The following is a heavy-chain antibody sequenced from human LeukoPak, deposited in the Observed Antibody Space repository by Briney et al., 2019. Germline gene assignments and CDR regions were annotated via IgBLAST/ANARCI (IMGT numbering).Heavy chain of an antibody. Sequence: SETLSLTCTVSGGSISSYYWSWIRQPPGKGLEWIGYIYYSGSTNYNPSLKSLVSISVDTSKNQCSLKLRSVTAADTAVYYCARSDPVAGTDNWFDPWGQGTLVTVSS. V-gene: IGHV4-59*01. J-gene: IGHJ5*02. CDR3: ARSDPVAGTDNWFDP. D-gene: IGHD6-19*01. CDR1: GGSISSYY. CDR2: IYYSGST.